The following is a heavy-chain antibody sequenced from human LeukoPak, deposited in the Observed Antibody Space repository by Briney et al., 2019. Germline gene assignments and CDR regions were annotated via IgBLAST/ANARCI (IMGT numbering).Heavy chain of an antibody. D-gene: IGHD3-3*01. V-gene: IGHV3-7*01. CDR2: IKQDGSEK. J-gene: IGHJ6*03. Sequence: VGSLRLSCAASGFTFSSYWMSWVRQAPGKGLEWVANIKQDGSEKYYVDSVKGRFTISRDNAKNSLYLQMNSLRAEDTAVYYCARDEGTYYDFYYYYMDVWGKGTTVTVSS. CDR3: ARDEGTYYDFYYYYMDV. CDR1: GFTFSSYW.